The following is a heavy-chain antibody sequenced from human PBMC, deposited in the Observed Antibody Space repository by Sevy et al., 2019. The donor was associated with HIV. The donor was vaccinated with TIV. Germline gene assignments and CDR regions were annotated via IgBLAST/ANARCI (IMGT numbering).Heavy chain of an antibody. V-gene: IGHV3-23*01. CDR2: ISGSGRFT. J-gene: IGHJ4*02. CDR3: AKASGLTAIDY. CDR1: EFTFSSYA. D-gene: IGHD5-18*01. Sequence: GGSLRLSCSASEFTFSSYAMSWVRQAPGKGLEWVSSISGSGRFTYYADFVEGRFIISRDNSKNTLSVQMNSLRAEDTAVYYCAKASGLTAIDYWGQGTLVTVSS.